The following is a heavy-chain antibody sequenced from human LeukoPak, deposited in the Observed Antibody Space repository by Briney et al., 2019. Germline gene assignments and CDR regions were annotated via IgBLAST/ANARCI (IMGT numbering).Heavy chain of an antibody. CDR2: ISAYNGNT. Sequence: GASVKVSCKASGYTFTSYGISWVRQGPGQGLDWMGWISAYNGNTNYAQKLQGKVTMTIDTSTSTAYMKLKSLSSDHTAVYYFAIPIMMTTIEALDAFDIWGQGTMVTVSS. CDR1: GYTFTSYG. CDR3: AIPIMMTTIEALDAFDI. V-gene: IGHV1-18*01. J-gene: IGHJ3*02. D-gene: IGHD5-24*01.